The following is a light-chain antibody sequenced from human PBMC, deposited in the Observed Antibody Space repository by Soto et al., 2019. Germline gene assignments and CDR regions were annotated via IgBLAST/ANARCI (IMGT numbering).Light chain of an antibody. J-gene: IGLJ1*01. V-gene: IGLV2-8*01. CDR1: SSDIGAYIY. Sequence: QSVLTQPPSASGSPGQSVTISCTGTSSDIGAYIYVSWYQQHPGKAPKLMISEVSRRPSGVPERFSGSKSGNTASLTVSGLQAYYEAHYYCSSYAGSNNFVFGTGTKV. CDR2: EVS. CDR3: SSYAGSNNFV.